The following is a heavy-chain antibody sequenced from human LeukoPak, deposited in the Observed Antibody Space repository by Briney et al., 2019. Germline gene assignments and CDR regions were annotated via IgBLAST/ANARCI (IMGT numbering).Heavy chain of an antibody. V-gene: IGHV4-34*01. Sequence: SETLSLTCAVYGGSFSGFYWSWIRQPPGKGLEWIGEINHSGSTNYNPSLKSRVAISVDTSKNQFSLKLSSVTAADTAVYYCARGFAVVVTAFDYWGQGTLVTVSS. CDR1: GGSFSGFY. D-gene: IGHD3-22*01. CDR3: ARGFAVVVTAFDY. CDR2: INHSGST. J-gene: IGHJ4*02.